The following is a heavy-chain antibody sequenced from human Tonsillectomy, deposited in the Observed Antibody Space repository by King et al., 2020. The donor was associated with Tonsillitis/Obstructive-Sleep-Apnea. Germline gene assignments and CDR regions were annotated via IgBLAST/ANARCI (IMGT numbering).Heavy chain of an antibody. Sequence: QLVQSGAEVKKPGASMKVSCKASGYTFTGYYMHWVRQAPGQGLEWMGWINPNSGGTNYAQKFQGRVTMTRDTSISTAYMELSRLRSDDTAVYYCAKDPGYCTHGVCYAGPGVYFDYWGLGTLVTVSS. V-gene: IGHV1-2*02. D-gene: IGHD2-8*01. CDR2: INPNSGGT. J-gene: IGHJ4*02. CDR3: AKDPGYCTHGVCYAGPGVYFDY. CDR1: GYTFTGYY.